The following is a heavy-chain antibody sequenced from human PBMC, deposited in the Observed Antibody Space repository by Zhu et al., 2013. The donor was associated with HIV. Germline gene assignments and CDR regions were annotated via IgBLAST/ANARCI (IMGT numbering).Heavy chain of an antibody. J-gene: IGHJ4*02. Sequence: QVQLVQSGAEVKKPGASVKVSCKASGYTFTSYYMHWVRQAPGQGLEWMGIINPSGGSTSYAQKFQGRVTMTRDTSTSTVYMELSSLRSEDTAVYYCARAVLDYSDSSGYTWNRYYFDYWGQGTLVTVSS. V-gene: IGHV1-46*03. CDR1: GYTFTSYY. CDR3: ARAVLDYSDSSGYTWNRYYFDY. D-gene: IGHD3-22*01. CDR2: INPSGGST.